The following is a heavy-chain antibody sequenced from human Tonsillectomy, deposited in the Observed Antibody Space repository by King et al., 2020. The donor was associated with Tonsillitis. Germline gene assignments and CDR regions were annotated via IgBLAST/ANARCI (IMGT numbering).Heavy chain of an antibody. CDR1: GFTFSTYS. Sequence: QLVQSGEGLVQPGGSLSLSCAASGFTFSTYSMNWVRQAPGKGLEWIAFISTSGSSVNYADSVRGRFTISRDNAKKFLYLQMDSLRAEDTAVYYCARVSAAATEDYWGQGALVIVSS. J-gene: IGHJ4*02. CDR2: ISTSGSSV. D-gene: IGHD6-25*01. V-gene: IGHV3-48*04. CDR3: ARVSAAATEDY.